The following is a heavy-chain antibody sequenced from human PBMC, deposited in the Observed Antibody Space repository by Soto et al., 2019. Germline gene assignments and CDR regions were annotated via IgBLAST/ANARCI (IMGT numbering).Heavy chain of an antibody. D-gene: IGHD3-3*01. CDR1: GFTFSSYA. V-gene: IGHV3-23*01. CDR2: ISGSGGST. Sequence: GGSLRLSCAASGFTFSSYAMSWVRQAPGKGLEWVSAISGSGGSTYYADSVKGRFTISRDNSKNTLYLQMNSLRAEDTAVYYCAKGITIFGVLNYFDYWGQGTLVTVSS. J-gene: IGHJ4*02. CDR3: AKGITIFGVLNYFDY.